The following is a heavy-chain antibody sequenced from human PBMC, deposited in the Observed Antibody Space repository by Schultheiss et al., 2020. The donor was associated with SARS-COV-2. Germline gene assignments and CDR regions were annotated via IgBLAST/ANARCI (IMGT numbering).Heavy chain of an antibody. CDR2: ISWNSGSI. J-gene: IGHJ4*02. D-gene: IGHD3-3*01. CDR3: ARDRYDFWSGYYT. V-gene: IGHV3-9*01. CDR1: GFTFDDYA. Sequence: GGSLRLSCAASGFTFDDYAMHWVRQAPGKGLEWVSGISWNSGSIGYADSVKGRFTISRDNAKNSLYLQMNSLRAEDTAVYYCARDRYDFWSGYYTWGQGTLVTVSS.